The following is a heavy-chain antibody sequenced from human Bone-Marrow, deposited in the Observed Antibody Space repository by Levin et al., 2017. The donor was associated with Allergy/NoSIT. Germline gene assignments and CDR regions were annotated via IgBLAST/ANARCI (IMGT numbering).Heavy chain of an antibody. V-gene: IGHV6-1*01. CDR1: GDSVSSKSAA. D-gene: IGHD1-26*01. CDR2: TYYRAKWYN. CDR3: ARDVGSSRLDAFDI. Sequence: PSETLSLTCAISGDSVSSKSAAWNWIRQSPSRGLEWLGRTYYRAKWYNDYAVSVKSRITINPDTSKNQFSLQLNSVTPEDTAVYYCARDVGSSRLDAFDIWGQGTMVTVSS. J-gene: IGHJ3*02.